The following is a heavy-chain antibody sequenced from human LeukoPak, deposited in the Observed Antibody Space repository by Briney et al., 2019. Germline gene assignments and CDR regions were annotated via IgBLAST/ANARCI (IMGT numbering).Heavy chain of an antibody. D-gene: IGHD5-24*01. CDR3: ARHWSSGMATPRDAFDI. V-gene: IGHV4-61*05. CDR2: IYYSGST. Sequence: SETLSLTCTVSGGSIRSSSYYWGWIRQPPGKGLEWIGYIYYSGSTNYNPSLKSRVTISVDTSKNQFSLKLSSVTAADTAVYYCARHWSSGMATPRDAFDIWGQGTMVTVSS. CDR1: GGSIRSSSYY. J-gene: IGHJ3*02.